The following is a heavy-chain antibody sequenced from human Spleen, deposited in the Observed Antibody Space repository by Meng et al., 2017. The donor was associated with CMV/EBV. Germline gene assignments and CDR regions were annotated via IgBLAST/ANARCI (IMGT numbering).Heavy chain of an antibody. D-gene: IGHD6-6*01. CDR2: ISSSGSTI. Sequence: GGSLRLSCAASGFTFSSYEMNWVRQAPGKGLEWVSYISSSGSTIYYADSVKGRFTITRDNSKNTLHLHMNSLRPEDTAVYYCAKGEYNSPSLLDGWGQGTLVTVSS. V-gene: IGHV3-48*03. CDR3: AKGEYNSPSLLDG. J-gene: IGHJ4*02. CDR1: GFTFSSYE.